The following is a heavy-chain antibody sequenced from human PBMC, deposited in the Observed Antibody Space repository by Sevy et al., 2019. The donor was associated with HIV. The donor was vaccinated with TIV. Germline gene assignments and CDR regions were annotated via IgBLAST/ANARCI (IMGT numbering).Heavy chain of an antibody. CDR1: GFTFSNYA. J-gene: IGHJ4*02. V-gene: IGHV3-23*01. CDR2: FSFGCGKI. Sequence: GGSLRLSCAASGFTFSNYAMSWVRQAPGKGLEWVSTFSFGCGKINYADSVKGWFTISGDNSKNTLYLQMNSLRAEDTALYYCAREGCSKPHDYWGQGTLVTVSS. CDR3: AREGCSKPHDY. D-gene: IGHD2-2*01.